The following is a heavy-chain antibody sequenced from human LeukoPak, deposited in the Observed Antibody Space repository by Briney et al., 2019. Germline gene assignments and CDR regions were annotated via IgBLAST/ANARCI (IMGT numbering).Heavy chain of an antibody. Sequence: GGSLRLSCAASGFTFSSYGMHWVRQAPGKGLEWVAVISYDGSNKYYADSVKGRFTISRDNSKNTLYLQMNSLRAEDTAVCYCAKDTPVPSYYDFWSGYLDYWGQGTLVTVSS. CDR1: GFTFSSYG. CDR2: ISYDGSNK. D-gene: IGHD3-3*01. J-gene: IGHJ4*02. CDR3: AKDTPVPSYYDFWSGYLDY. V-gene: IGHV3-30*18.